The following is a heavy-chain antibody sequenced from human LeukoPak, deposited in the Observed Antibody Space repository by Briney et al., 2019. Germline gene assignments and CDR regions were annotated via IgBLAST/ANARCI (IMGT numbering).Heavy chain of an antibody. CDR3: ARAMANFDY. D-gene: IGHD3-10*01. CDR1: GFSFSSYA. Sequence: GGSPRLSCAASGFSFSSYAMSWVRQAPGKGLEGVSTISVSGDTTYYADSVKGRFTISRDNSRNTLYLQMNSLTAEDTAVYYCARAMANFDYWGQGALATVSS. CDR2: ISVSGDTT. V-gene: IGHV3-23*01. J-gene: IGHJ4*02.